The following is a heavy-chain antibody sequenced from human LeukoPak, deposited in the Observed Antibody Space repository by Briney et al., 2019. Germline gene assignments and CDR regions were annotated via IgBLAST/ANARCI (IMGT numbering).Heavy chain of an antibody. V-gene: IGHV1-8*01. J-gene: IGHJ4*02. CDR3: ARGMSSPDYGDYVEQDY. CDR1: GDTFTSYD. D-gene: IGHD4-17*01. CDR2: MNPNSGNT. Sequence: ASVKVSCKASGDTFTSYDINWVRQATGQGLEWMGWMNPNSGNTGYAQKFQGRVTMTRNTSISTAYMELSSLRSEDTAVYYCARGMSSPDYGDYVEQDYWGQGTLVTVSS.